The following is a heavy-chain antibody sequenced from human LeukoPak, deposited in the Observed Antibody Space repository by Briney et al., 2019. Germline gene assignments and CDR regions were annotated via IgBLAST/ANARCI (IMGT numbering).Heavy chain of an antibody. V-gene: IGHV3-48*01. Sequence: GGSLRLSCAASGFTFSSHSLNWVRQTPGKGLEWVSYISSGSSARYYADSVKGRFTISRDDARNSLYLQMNSLRAEDTAVYYCARMSGSRLPGYWGQGTLVTVSS. CDR1: GFTFSSHS. CDR3: ARMSGSRLPGY. J-gene: IGHJ4*02. D-gene: IGHD3-3*01. CDR2: ISSGSSAR.